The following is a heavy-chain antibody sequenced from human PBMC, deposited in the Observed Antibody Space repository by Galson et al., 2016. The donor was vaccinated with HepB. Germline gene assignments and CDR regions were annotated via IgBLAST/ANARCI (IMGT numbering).Heavy chain of an antibody. Sequence: SLRLSCAASGFTFDDYAMHWVRHSPGKGLEWVAGINWNSGTVFYADSVKGRFTISRDNNRNSIYLQMDNLSVEDTAFYFCARDPYQWLSKYYFDYWGPGALVTVSS. CDR2: INWNSGTV. D-gene: IGHD6-19*01. CDR1: GFTFDDYA. V-gene: IGHV3-9*01. J-gene: IGHJ4*02. CDR3: ARDPYQWLSKYYFDY.